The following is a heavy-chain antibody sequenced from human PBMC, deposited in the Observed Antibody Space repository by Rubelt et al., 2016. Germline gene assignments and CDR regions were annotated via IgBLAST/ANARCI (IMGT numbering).Heavy chain of an antibody. CDR2: ISGSGGST. CDR1: GFTFSSYA. J-gene: IGHJ4*02. CDR3: AKDREMVRGVIMSGDFDD. D-gene: IGHD3-10*01. V-gene: IGHV3-23*01. Sequence: EVQLLESGGGLVQPGGSLRLSCAASGFTFSSYAMSWVRQAPGKGLEWVSAISGSGGSTYYADSVKGRLTISRDNCKNKLVLQMNSLRAEDTAVYYCAKDREMVRGVIMSGDFDDCGKGTLVTVS.